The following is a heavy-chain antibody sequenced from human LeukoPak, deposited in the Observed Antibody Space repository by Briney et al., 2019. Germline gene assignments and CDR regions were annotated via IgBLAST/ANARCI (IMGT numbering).Heavy chain of an antibody. CDR2: ITPFNGNT. CDR3: ARFGEDDAFDI. J-gene: IGHJ3*02. Sequence: ASVKVSCKASGYTFTYRYLHWVRQAPGQALEWMGWITPFNGNTNYAQKFQDRVTITRDRSMSTAYMELSSLRSEDTAMYYCARFGEDDAFDIWGQGTMVTVSS. CDR1: GYTFTYRY. V-gene: IGHV1-45*02. D-gene: IGHD3-10*01.